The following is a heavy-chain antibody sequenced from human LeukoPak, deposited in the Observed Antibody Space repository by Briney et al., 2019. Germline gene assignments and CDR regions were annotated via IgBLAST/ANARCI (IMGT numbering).Heavy chain of an antibody. CDR3: ARPTYSGSYYWFDY. J-gene: IGHJ4*02. D-gene: IGHD1-26*01. CDR2: IWYDGSNK. V-gene: IGHV3-33*08. Sequence: GGSLRLSCAASGFTFSYYVMHWVRQAPGKGLEWVAVIWYDGSNKYYADSVKGRFTISRDNSKNTLYLQMNSLRAEDTAVYYCARPTYSGSYYWFDYWGQGTLVTVSS. CDR1: GFTFSYYV.